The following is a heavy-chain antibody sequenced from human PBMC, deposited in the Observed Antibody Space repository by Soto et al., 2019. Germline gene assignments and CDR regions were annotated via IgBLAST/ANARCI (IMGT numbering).Heavy chain of an antibody. J-gene: IGHJ3*02. CDR2: ISSTGGST. CDR1: GFTFSSYA. CDR3: ARDGLRQYAFDI. V-gene: IGHV3-64*01. Sequence: EVQLVESGGGLVQPGGSLRLSCAASGFTFSSYAMHWVRQAPGQGLEYVSAISSTGGSTHYANSVKGRFTISRDNSKNTLYLKMGSLRAEDMAVYYCARDGLRQYAFDIWGQGRMVTVSS. D-gene: IGHD4-17*01.